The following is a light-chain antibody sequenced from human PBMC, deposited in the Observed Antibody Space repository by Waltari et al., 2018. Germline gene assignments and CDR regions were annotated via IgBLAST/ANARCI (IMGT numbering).Light chain of an antibody. CDR2: GTS. CDR3: QQYGISPPFT. V-gene: IGKV3-20*01. J-gene: IGKJ3*01. Sequence: EIVLTQSPGTLSLSPGERATLSCRASQSVGSTFLVWYQQKPGQAPRLLIYGTSNRATRLPDRFSGSGSGTEFTLTISRLEPEDFAVYYCQQYGISPPFTFGPGTKVDIK. CDR1: QSVGSTF.